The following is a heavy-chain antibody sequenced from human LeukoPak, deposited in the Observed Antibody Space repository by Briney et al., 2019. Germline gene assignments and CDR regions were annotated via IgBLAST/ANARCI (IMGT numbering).Heavy chain of an antibody. D-gene: IGHD6-13*01. CDR1: GGSISSYY. Sequence: SETLSLTCAVSGGSISSYYWNWIRQPPGKGLEWIGYIYYTGSTNYNPSLKSRVTMSVDTSKSQFSLNLRSVTPEDTAVYYCARNLIPEQLVLNFWGQGTLVTVSS. CDR3: ARNLIPEQLVLNF. CDR2: IYYTGST. V-gene: IGHV4-59*01. J-gene: IGHJ4*02.